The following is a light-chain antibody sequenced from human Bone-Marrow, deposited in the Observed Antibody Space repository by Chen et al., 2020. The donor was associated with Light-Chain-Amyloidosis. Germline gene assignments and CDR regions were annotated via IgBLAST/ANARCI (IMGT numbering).Light chain of an antibody. CDR1: YSDVGSHNF. V-gene: IGLV2-23*02. Sequence: QSALTQPASVSGSPGQSVTIACTGSYSDVGSHNFVSWYQLHPGRAPKLILYGVNNRPSGVSERFSGSKTDNTASLTISGLLGEVEADYYCCSYGGRFSLMFGGGTRLTVL. CDR2: GVN. CDR3: CSYGGRFSLM. J-gene: IGLJ3*02.